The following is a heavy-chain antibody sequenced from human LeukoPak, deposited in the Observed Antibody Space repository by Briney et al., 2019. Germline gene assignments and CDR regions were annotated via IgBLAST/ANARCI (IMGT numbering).Heavy chain of an antibody. V-gene: IGHV4-39*07. J-gene: IGHJ4*02. CDR3: ARDFGIMQYDSSGYAWG. CDR2: IYYSGST. Sequence: PSETLSLTCTVSGGSISSSSYYWGWIRQPPGKGLEWIGSIYYSGSTYYNPSLKSRVTISVDTSKNQFSLKLSSVTAADTAVYYCARDFGIMQYDSSGYAWGWGQGTLVTVSS. CDR1: GGSISSSSYY. D-gene: IGHD3-22*01.